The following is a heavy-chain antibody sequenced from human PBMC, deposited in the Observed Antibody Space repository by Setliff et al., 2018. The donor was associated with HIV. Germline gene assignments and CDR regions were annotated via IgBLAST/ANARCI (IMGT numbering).Heavy chain of an antibody. CDR1: GHSISSGYF. V-gene: IGHV4-38-2*01. Sequence: SETLSLTCAVSGHSISSGYFCGWIQQTPGKGLEWIGNIYQSGNAYYNPSLKSRVTISVDTSRNRFSLKLSSVTAADTAVYYCVTGYNSVWYSVFWGQGILVTVSS. CDR3: VTGYNSVWYSVF. D-gene: IGHD6-13*01. J-gene: IGHJ4*02. CDR2: IYQSGNA.